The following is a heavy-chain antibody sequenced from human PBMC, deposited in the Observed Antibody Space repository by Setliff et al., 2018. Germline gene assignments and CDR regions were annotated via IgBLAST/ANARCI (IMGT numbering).Heavy chain of an antibody. V-gene: IGHV3-48*04. D-gene: IGHD1-7*01. Sequence: GGSLRLSCAASGFTFSSYSMNWVRQAPGKGLEWVSYISSSSSTIYYADSVKGRFTISRDNAKNSLYLQMNSLRAEDTAMYYCTRSRGTTVYDYWGQGTLVTVSS. J-gene: IGHJ4*02. CDR1: GFTFSSYS. CDR3: TRSRGTTVYDY. CDR2: ISSSSSTI.